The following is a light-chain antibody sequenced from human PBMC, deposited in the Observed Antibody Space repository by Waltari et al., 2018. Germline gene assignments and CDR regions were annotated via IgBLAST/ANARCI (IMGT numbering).Light chain of an antibody. V-gene: IGLV2-23*01. CDR2: EGS. J-gene: IGLJ2*01. Sequence: QSALTQPASVSGSPGQSITISCPGTSSDVGSSNLVPWYQQHPGKAPKLMIYEGSKRPSGVSNRFSGSKSGNTASLTISGLQAEDEADYYCCSYAGSSTYVVFGGGTKLTVL. CDR1: SSDVGSSNL. CDR3: CSYAGSSTYVV.